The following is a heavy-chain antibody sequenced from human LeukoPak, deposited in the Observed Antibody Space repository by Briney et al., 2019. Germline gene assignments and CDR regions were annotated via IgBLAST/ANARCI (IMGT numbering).Heavy chain of an antibody. D-gene: IGHD4-23*01. CDR1: GGSISSYY. CDR3: ARDRYGGNSGEFDY. CDR2: IYYSGTT. V-gene: IGHV4-59*01. J-gene: IGHJ4*02. Sequence: SETLSLTCTLSGGSISSYYWSWVRQPPGKGLGWIGYIYYSGTTNYNPTLKSRVTILGDTSKNQFSRKLSSVTAADTAVYYCARDRYGGNSGEFDYWGQGTLVTVSS.